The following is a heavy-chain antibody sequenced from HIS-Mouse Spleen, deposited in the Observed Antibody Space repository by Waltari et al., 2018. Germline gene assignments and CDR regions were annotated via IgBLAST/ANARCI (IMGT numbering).Heavy chain of an antibody. CDR3: AREIPYSSSWYDWYFDL. Sequence: QLQLQESGPGLVKPSETLSLTCTVSGGSLSSSSSYWGWIRQPPGTGLEWIGGIYYSGSTYYNPSLKSRVTISVDTSKNQFSLKLSSVTAADTAVYYCAREIPYSSSWYDWYFDLWGRGTLVTVSS. D-gene: IGHD6-13*01. V-gene: IGHV4-39*07. CDR2: IYYSGST. J-gene: IGHJ2*01. CDR1: GGSLSSSSSY.